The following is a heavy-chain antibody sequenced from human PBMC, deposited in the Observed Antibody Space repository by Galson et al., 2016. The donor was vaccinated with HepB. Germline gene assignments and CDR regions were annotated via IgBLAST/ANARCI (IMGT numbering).Heavy chain of an antibody. CDR2: IYYTGTT. Sequence: ETLSLTCTVSGGSISINNFYWGWIRQSPGKGLEWIGSIYYTGTTYYNPSLESRVTMSLDTSKNLFSLRLNSVTAADTAVYYCARAELGRHIPSYYFDTWGQGTLVTVSS. V-gene: IGHV4-39*07. J-gene: IGHJ4*02. CDR1: GGSISINNFY. CDR3: ARAELGRHIPSYYFDT. D-gene: IGHD3-16*01.